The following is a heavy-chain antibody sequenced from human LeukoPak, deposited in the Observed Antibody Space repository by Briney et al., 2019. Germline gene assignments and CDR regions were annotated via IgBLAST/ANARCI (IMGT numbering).Heavy chain of an antibody. CDR3: ARLSQYYDILTGSKYFQH. CDR1: GYTLTGYY. V-gene: IGHV1-2*02. D-gene: IGHD3-9*01. Sequence: GASVKVSCKVCGYTLTGYYMQWVRRAPGQGLEGMGWLNPNSGGTNYAQKFQGRVTMTRDTTISTDYMELSRLRSDETDVYYCARLSQYYDILTGSKYFQHWGQGTLVTVSS. J-gene: IGHJ1*01. CDR2: LNPNSGGT.